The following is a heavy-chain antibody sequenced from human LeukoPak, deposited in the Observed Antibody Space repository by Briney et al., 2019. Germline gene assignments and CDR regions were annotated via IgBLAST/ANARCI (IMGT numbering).Heavy chain of an antibody. CDR2: ISAYNGNT. CDR3: ARAYPDDQPPMIAVASGDY. V-gene: IGHV1-18*01. J-gene: IGHJ4*02. CDR1: GYTFASYG. Sequence: GASVKVSCKASGYTFASYGISWVRQAPGQGLEWMGWISAYNGNTNYAQKLQGRVTITTDTSTSTAYMELRSLRSDDTAVYYCARAYPDDQPPMIAVASGDYWGQGTLVTVSS. D-gene: IGHD6-19*01.